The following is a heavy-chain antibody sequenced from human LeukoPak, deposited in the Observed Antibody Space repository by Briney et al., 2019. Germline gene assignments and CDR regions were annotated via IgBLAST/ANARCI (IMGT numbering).Heavy chain of an antibody. CDR3: AREHMGVSAFDI. CDR2: ISSSSSTI. J-gene: IGHJ3*02. Sequence: GRSLRLSCAASGFTFSSYSMNWVRQAPGKGLEWVSYISSSSSTIYYADSVKGRITIFRDNAKNSVYLQMNSLRVEDTAVYYCAREHMGVSAFDIWGQGTMVTVSS. CDR1: GFTFSSYS. V-gene: IGHV3-48*04. D-gene: IGHD1-26*01.